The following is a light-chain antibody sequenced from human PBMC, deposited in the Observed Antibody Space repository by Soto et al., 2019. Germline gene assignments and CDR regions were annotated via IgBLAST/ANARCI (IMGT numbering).Light chain of an antibody. CDR2: DAS. V-gene: IGKV1-5*01. J-gene: IGKJ1*01. CDR1: QSISNW. CDR3: QQYNTYWT. Sequence: IPVTQSPSTLSASVGARVTINGRASQSISNWLAGYQQRPGQAPKLRIYDASSLESGVPSTFSGSASGTEFTLTISSLQPDDFATYYCQQYNTYWTFGQGTKVDIK.